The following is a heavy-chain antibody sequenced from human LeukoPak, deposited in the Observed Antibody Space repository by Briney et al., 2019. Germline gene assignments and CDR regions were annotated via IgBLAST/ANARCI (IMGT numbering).Heavy chain of an antibody. CDR1: GDSISSSGRFY. CDR3: ARDLYNNSWYKY. D-gene: IGHD6-13*01. J-gene: IGHJ4*02. CDR2: VDYRGTT. V-gene: IGHV4-39*02. Sequence: SETLSLTCTVSGDSISSSGRFYWGWLRQPPGRGLEWIGSVDYRGTTDYNPSLKSRVTLSVDTSNGRFSLRLTSVTAADTALYYCARDLYNNSWYKYWGQGTLVTVSS.